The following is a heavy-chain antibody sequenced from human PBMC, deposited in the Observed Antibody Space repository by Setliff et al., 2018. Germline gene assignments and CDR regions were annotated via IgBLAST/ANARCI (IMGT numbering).Heavy chain of an antibody. D-gene: IGHD6-13*01. CDR2: IHTGGGSA. V-gene: IGHV1-46*01. CDR3: ARGGMAAAGRKGVFEY. J-gene: IGHJ4*02. CDR1: GYSFTGYY. Sequence: ASVKVSCKASGYSFTGYYMHLVRQAPGQGLEWMGIIHTGGGSASYAQKFQGRVTMTSDTSTSTVYMEVNSVTSDDTAIYYCARGGMAAAGRKGVFEYWGQGTVVTVSS.